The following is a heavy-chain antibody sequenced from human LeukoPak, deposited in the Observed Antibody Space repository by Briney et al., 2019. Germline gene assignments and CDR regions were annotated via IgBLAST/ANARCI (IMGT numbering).Heavy chain of an antibody. J-gene: IGHJ4*02. CDR1: GISLSNYA. CDR2: ISERGGST. V-gene: IGHV3-23*01. CDR3: AKRGVVIRGILVIGYHQEAYHYDF. D-gene: IGHD3-10*01. Sequence: PGGSLRLSCVVSGISLSNYAMTWVRQAPGKGLESFSYISERGGSTTYADSVKGRFTISRDTSLNTLYLQMNNLRAEDTAVYFCAKRGVVIRGILVIGYHQEAYHYDFWGQGVLVTVSS.